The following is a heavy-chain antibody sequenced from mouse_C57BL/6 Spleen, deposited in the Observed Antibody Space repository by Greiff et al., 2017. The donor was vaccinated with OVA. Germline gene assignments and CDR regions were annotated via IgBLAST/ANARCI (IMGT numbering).Heavy chain of an antibody. CDR3: AREYYYAMDY. V-gene: IGHV5-17*01. CDR2: ISSGSSTI. J-gene: IGHJ4*01. Sequence: EVQLVESGGGLVKPGGSLKLSCAASGFTFSDYGMHWVRQAPEKGLAWVAYISSGSSTIYYADTVKGRFTISRDNAKNTLFLQMTSLRSEDTAMYYCAREYYYAMDYWGQGTSVTVSS. CDR1: GFTFSDYG.